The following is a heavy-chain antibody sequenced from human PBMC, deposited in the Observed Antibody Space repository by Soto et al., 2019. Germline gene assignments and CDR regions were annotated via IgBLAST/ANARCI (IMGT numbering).Heavy chain of an antibody. CDR3: ARDRLNLGELSTHVDY. CDR2: IKQDGSEK. J-gene: IGHJ4*02. Sequence: GGSLRLSCAASGFTFSSYWMSWVRQAPGKGLEWVANIKQDGSEKYYVDSVKGRFTISRDNAKNSLYLQMNSLRAEDTAVYYCARDRLNLGELSTHVDYWGQGTLVTVSS. D-gene: IGHD3-16*02. CDR1: GFTFSSYW. V-gene: IGHV3-7*01.